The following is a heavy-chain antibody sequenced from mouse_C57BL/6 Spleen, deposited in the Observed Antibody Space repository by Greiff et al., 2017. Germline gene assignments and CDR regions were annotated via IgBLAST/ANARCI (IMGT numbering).Heavy chain of an antibody. D-gene: IGHD1-1*01. CDR2: IDPSDSST. V-gene: IGHV1-69*01. Sequence: QVQLQQPGAELVMPGASVKLSCKASGYTFTSHWMHWVKQRPGQGLEWIGEIDPSDSSTKYNQKFKGKSTLTVDKSSSTAYMQLSSLTSEDSAVYFCARWGSSPAWFAYWGQGTLVTVSA. J-gene: IGHJ3*01. CDR1: GYTFTSHW. CDR3: ARWGSSPAWFAY.